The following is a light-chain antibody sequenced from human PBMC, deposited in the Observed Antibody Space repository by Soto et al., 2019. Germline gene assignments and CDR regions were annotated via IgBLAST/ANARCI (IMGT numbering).Light chain of an antibody. CDR2: EGT. Sequence: QSALTQPASVSGSPGQSITISCTGTSSDVGGYNLVSWYQHHPGKAPKIMIYEGTKRPSGVSNRFSGSKSGNTASLTVSGLQIEDGGIYFCSSYEGIRVLIFGGGTRLPVL. J-gene: IGLJ2*01. CDR3: SSYEGIRVLI. V-gene: IGLV2-23*01. CDR1: SSDVGGYNL.